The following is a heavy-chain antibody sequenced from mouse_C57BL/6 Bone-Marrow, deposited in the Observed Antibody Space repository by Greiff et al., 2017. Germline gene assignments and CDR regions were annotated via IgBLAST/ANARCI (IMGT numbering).Heavy chain of an antibody. CDR1: GYTFTSYW. V-gene: IGHV1-5*01. J-gene: IGHJ4*01. CDR2: IYPGNSDT. D-gene: IGHD3-2*02. Sequence: EVQRVESGTVLARPGASVKMSCKTSGYTFTSYWMHWVKQRPGQGLEWIGAIYPGNSDTSYNQKFKGKAKLTAVTSASTAYMELSSLTNEDSAVYYCTKDSSGPYAMDYWGQGTSVTVSS. CDR3: TKDSSGPYAMDY.